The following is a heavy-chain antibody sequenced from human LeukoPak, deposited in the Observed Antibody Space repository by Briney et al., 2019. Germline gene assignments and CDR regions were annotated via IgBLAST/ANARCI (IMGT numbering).Heavy chain of an antibody. CDR3: AKGAGIHYYYGMDV. D-gene: IGHD1-14*01. V-gene: IGHV3-9*01. Sequence: GRSLRLSCAASGFTFDDYAMHWVRQAPGKGLEWVSGISWNSGSIGYADSVKGRFTISRDNAKNSLYLQMNSLRAEDTALYYCAKGAGIHYYYGMDVWGQGTTVTVSS. CDR1: GFTFDDYA. J-gene: IGHJ6*02. CDR2: ISWNSGSI.